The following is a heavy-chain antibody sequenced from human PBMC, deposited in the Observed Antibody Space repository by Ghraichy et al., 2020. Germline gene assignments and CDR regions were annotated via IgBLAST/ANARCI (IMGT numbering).Heavy chain of an antibody. D-gene: IGHD4-17*01. Sequence: LSLTCAASGFTFSSYAMSWVRQAPGKGLEWGSGISGSGGSTNYADSVKGRFAFSRDNSKNTLYLQMNSLRAEDTAVYYCAKSLYGGLDYWGQGTLVTVSS. CDR1: GFTFSSYA. CDR3: AKSLYGGLDY. J-gene: IGHJ4*02. V-gene: IGHV3-23*01. CDR2: ISGSGGST.